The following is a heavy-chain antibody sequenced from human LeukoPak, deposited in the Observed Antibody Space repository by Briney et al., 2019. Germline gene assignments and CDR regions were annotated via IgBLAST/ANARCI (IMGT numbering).Heavy chain of an antibody. CDR3: ARGGLDSSGYYYLFDY. CDR2: IYYSGST. V-gene: IGHV4-31*03. CDR1: GGSISSGGYY. J-gene: IGHJ4*02. D-gene: IGHD3-22*01. Sequence: SETLSLTCTVSGGSISSGGYYWSWVRQHPGKGLEWIGYIYYSGSTYYNPSLKSRVTISVDTSKNQFSLKLSSVTAADTAVYYCARGGLDSSGYYYLFDYWGQGTLVTVSS.